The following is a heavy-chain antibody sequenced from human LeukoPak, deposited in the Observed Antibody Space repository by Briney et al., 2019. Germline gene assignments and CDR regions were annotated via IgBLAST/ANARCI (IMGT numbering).Heavy chain of an antibody. V-gene: IGHV4-59*01. CDR2: ICYSGST. Sequence: SETLSLTCTVSGGSISSYYWSWIRQPPGKGLEWIGYICYSGSTNYNPSLKSRVTISVDTSKNQFSLKLSSVTAADTAVYYCARDQGTSGDYGGLDYWGQGTLVTVSS. D-gene: IGHD4-17*01. CDR1: GGSISSYY. CDR3: ARDQGTSGDYGGLDY. J-gene: IGHJ4*02.